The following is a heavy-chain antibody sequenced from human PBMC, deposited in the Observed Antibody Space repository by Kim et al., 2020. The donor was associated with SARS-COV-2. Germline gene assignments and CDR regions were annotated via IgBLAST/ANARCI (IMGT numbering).Heavy chain of an antibody. CDR2: INRNSGST. CDR3: VRGYVGGPFDN. V-gene: IGHV3-20*04. D-gene: IGHD3-10*01. CDR1: GFRFDDYG. J-gene: IGHJ4*02. Sequence: GGSLRLSCVGSGFRFDDYGMSWVRQVPGKGLEWVSGINRNSGSTGYIDSVKGRFTISRDNAKNSLYLQMDSLRAEDTALYYCVRGYVGGPFDNWGQGTLGTVS.